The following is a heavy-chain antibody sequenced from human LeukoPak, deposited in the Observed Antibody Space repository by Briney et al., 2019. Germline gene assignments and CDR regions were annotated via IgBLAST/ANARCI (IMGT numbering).Heavy chain of an antibody. D-gene: IGHD3-10*01. CDR1: GDSISSYY. CDR3: ARERGYYSSGRDYYYGMDV. V-gene: IGHV4-59*12. CDR2: IYHSGST. J-gene: IGHJ6*02. Sequence: SETLSLTCTVSGDSISSYYWSWIRQPPGKGLEWIGYIYHSGSTYYNPSLKSRVTISVDRSKNQFSLKLSSVTAADTAVYYCARERGYYSSGRDYYYGMDVWGQGTTVTVSS.